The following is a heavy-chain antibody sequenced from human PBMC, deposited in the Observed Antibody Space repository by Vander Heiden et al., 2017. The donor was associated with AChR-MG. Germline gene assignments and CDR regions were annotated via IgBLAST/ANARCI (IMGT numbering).Heavy chain of an antibody. D-gene: IGHD6-13*01. CDR1: GFTFNNYG. J-gene: IGHJ4*02. V-gene: IGHV3-30*18. Sequence: QVQLVESGGGVVQPGRSLRLSCAASGFTFNNYGMHWVRQAPGKGLEWVAVISYDGSNKYWADSVKGRFTISRDNSKNTLYLQMNSLRAEDTAVYYCAKGRSSSVPLIDYWGQGTLVTVSS. CDR2: ISYDGSNK. CDR3: AKGRSSSVPLIDY.